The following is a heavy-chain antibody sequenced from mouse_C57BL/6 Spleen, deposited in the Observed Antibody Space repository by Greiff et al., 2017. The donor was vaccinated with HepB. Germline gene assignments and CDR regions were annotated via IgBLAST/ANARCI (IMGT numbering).Heavy chain of an antibody. CDR1: GYTFTSYW. J-gene: IGHJ4*01. D-gene: IGHD4-1*01. CDR3: ARLWDYAMDY. CDR2: IDPSDSET. Sequence: QVQLQQPGAELVRPGSSVKLSCKASGYTFTSYWMHWVKQRPIQGLEWIGNIDPSDSETHYNQKFKDKATLTVDKSSSTAYMQLSSLTSEDSAVYYCARLWDYAMDYWGQGTSVTVSS. V-gene: IGHV1-52*01.